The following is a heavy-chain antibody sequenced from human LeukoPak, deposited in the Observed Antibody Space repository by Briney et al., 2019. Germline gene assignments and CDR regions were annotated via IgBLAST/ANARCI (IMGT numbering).Heavy chain of an antibody. V-gene: IGHV1-18*01. CDR2: ISAYNGNT. D-gene: IGHD6-13*01. CDR3: ARGLDSSSWFLNYYYYYYMDV. Sequence: GASVKVSCKASGYTFTSYGISWVRQAPGQGLEWMGWISAYNGNTNYAQKLQGRVTMTTDTSTSTAYMELRSLRSDDTAVYYCARGLDSSSWFLNYYYYYYMDVWGKGTTVTISS. CDR1: GYTFTSYG. J-gene: IGHJ6*03.